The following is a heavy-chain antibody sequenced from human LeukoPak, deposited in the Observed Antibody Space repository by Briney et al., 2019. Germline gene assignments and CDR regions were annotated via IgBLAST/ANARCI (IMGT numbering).Heavy chain of an antibody. J-gene: IGHJ4*02. CDR3: ARGGVYGGNPDY. D-gene: IGHD4-23*01. CDR2: IKQDGSEK. V-gene: IGHV3-7*01. CDR1: GFIFSSYW. Sequence: GGSMRLSCAASGFIFSSYWMSWVRHAAGKGLEWVANIKQDGSEKYYVDSVKGRFTISRDNAKSSLYLQMNSLRAEDTAVYYCARGGVYGGNPDYWGQGTLVTVSS.